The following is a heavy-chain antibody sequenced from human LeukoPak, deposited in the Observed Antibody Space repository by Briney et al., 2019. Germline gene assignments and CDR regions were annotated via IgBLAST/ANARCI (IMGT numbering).Heavy chain of an antibody. V-gene: IGHV1-18*01. CDR2: ISGYSGNT. D-gene: IGHD6-19*01. CDR1: GYSFITYS. J-gene: IGHJ4*02. CDR3: ARGHSSGRDYYFDY. Sequence: ASVKVTCKTSGYSFITYSINWVRQAPGQGLEWMGWISGYSGNTNYAQMLQGRVTMTIDTSTGTAYMELRSLRSDDTAVYYCARGHSSGRDYYFDYWGQGTLVTVSS.